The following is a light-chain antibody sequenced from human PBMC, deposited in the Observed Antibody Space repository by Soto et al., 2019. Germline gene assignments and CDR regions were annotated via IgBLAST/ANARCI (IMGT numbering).Light chain of an antibody. Sequence: DIQMTQSPSSLSASVGDRVTIICRASQSISSYLNWYQQKPGKAPKLLIYAASSLQSGVPSRFSGSGSGTDFTLTISSLQPEDFATYYCQQSYSTLVTFGPGTKVDIK. V-gene: IGKV1-39*01. J-gene: IGKJ3*01. CDR3: QQSYSTLVT. CDR2: AAS. CDR1: QSISSY.